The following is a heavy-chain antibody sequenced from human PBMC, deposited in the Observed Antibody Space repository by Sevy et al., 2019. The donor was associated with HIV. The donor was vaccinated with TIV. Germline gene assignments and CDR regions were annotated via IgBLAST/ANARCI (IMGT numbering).Heavy chain of an antibody. CDR1: GFTFTNFP. J-gene: IGHJ4*02. D-gene: IGHD3-9*01. V-gene: IGHV3-30-3*01. CDR3: VRTAGLTGSYEY. Sequence: GGSLRLSCAASGFTFTNFPMHWVRQAPGRGLEWVAIISFNGNHEFYADSVKGRFTISRDNSKCTLYLQMSSLRREDTAVYYCVRTAGLTGSYEYWCQGTQVTVSS. CDR2: ISFNGNHE.